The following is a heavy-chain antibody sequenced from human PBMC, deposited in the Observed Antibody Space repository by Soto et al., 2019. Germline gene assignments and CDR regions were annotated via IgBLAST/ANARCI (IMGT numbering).Heavy chain of an antibody. CDR1: GASYSISTYS. CDR2: IYQSGVT. J-gene: IGHJ5*02. CDR3: AGMPYTSGLRFDP. D-gene: IGHD6-19*01. Sequence: SETLSLTCNMSGASYSISTYSWSLILQPPGKALQWIGFIYQSGVTSYNPSLASRVSISLDRSNNHCSLKLKSVTAADTAVYFCAGMPYTSGLRFDPWGQGTLVTVSS. V-gene: IGHV4-30-2*01.